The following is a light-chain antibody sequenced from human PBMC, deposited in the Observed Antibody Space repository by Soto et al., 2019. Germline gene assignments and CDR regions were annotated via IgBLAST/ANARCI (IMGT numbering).Light chain of an antibody. CDR3: CSYAGSNTYV. CDR1: SSDVGSYNL. J-gene: IGLJ1*01. CDR2: EDR. V-gene: IGLV2-23*01. Sequence: QSVLTQPASVSGSPGQSITISCTGTSSDVGSYNLVSWYQQYPGKAPKVMIYEDRRRPSGVSNRFSGSKSGNTASLTISGLQAEDEADYYCCSYAGSNTYVFGTGTKGTVL.